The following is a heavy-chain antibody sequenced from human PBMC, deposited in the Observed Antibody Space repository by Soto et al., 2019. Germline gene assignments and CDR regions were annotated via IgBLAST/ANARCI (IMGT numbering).Heavy chain of an antibody. CDR2: IYYSGIT. J-gene: IGHJ6*02. Sequence: TLSLTCTVSGGSISSGDYYWSWIRQPPGKGLEWIGYIYYSGITYYNPSLKSRVTISVDTSKNQFSLKLSSVTAADTAVYYCARDLMVRGVIITDYYYYYYGMDVWGQGTTVTVSS. CDR1: GGSISSGDYY. CDR3: ARDLMVRGVIITDYYYYYYGMDV. D-gene: IGHD3-10*01. V-gene: IGHV4-30-4*01.